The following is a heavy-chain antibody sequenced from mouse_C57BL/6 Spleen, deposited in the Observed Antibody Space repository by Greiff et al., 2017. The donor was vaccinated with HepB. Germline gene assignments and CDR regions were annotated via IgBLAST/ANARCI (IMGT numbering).Heavy chain of an antibody. V-gene: IGHV1-54*01. CDR2: INPGSGGT. CDR3: ARVITTVVATRIDY. Sequence: QVQLQQSGAELVRPGTSVKVSCKASGYAFTNYLIEWVKQRPGQGLEWIGVINPGSGGTNYNEKFKGKATLTADKASSTAYMQLSSLTSEDSAVYFCARVITTVVATRIDYWGQGTTLTVSS. J-gene: IGHJ2*01. D-gene: IGHD1-1*01. CDR1: GYAFTNYL.